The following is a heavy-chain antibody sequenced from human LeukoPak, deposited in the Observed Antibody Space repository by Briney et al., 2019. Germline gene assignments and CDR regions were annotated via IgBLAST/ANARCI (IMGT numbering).Heavy chain of an antibody. V-gene: IGHV1-69*05. J-gene: IGHJ1*01. CDR1: GGTFSSYA. Sequence: SVKVSCKASGGTFSSYAISWVRQAPGQGLEWMGRIIPIFGTANYAQKFQGRVTITTDESTSTAYMELSSLRSEDTAVYYCARWKYYDSSGYYYGIVAEYFQHWGQGTLVTASS. CDR3: ARWKYYDSSGYYYGIVAEYFQH. D-gene: IGHD3-22*01. CDR2: IIPIFGTA.